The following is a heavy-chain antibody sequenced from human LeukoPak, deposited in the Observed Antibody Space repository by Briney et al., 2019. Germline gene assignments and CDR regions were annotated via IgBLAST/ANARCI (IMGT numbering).Heavy chain of an antibody. V-gene: IGHV3-30*18. D-gene: IGHD5-18*01. CDR3: AKADTAMVTGFYYYYMDV. CDR2: ISYDGSNK. Sequence: GGSLRLSCAASGFTFSSYGMHWVRQAPGKGLEWVAVISYDGSNKYYADSVKGRFTISRDNSKNTLYLQMNSLRAEDTAVYYCAKADTAMVTGFYYYYMDVWGKGTTVTVSS. J-gene: IGHJ6*03. CDR1: GFTFSSYG.